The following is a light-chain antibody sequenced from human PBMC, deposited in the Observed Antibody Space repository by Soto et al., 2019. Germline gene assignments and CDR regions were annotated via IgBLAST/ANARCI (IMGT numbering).Light chain of an antibody. J-gene: IGKJ5*01. CDR2: AAS. Sequence: DIQMTQSPSSVSASEGDRVTITCRSSEEISTCLAWYQQKPGKAPKLLIYAASSLQRGVPSRFNGSGSGTDFTLTISSLQPGDVSTSYCQHAVSIPPVTFGHGTRLEIK. V-gene: IGKV1-12*01. CDR3: QHAVSIPPVT. CDR1: EEISTC.